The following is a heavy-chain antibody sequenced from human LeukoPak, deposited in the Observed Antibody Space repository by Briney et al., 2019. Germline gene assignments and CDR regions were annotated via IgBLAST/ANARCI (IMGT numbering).Heavy chain of an antibody. CDR3: ATSHDSAGND. J-gene: IGHJ4*02. D-gene: IGHD2-15*01. CDR1: GFAFSDFL. CDR2: IRHDGNAK. Sequence: GGSLRLSCAASGFAFSDFLMSWVRQAPGKGLEWVANIRHDGNAKNYVPSVRGRFTISRDNAKNSLYLQMNSLTVEDTAVYYCATSHDSAGNDWGQGTLVTVSS. V-gene: IGHV3-7*01.